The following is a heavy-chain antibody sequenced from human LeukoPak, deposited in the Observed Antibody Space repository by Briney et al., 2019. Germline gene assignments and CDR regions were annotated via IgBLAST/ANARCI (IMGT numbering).Heavy chain of an antibody. D-gene: IGHD6-19*01. CDR1: GDSVSSNNGA. Sequence: SQTLSLTCAISGDSVSSNNGAWNWIRQSPSRGLEWLGRTYYRSKWYDDYAESMKGRVTISPDTSKNQFSLHVYAVTPEDTAVYYCARDVGTSGWHTFDYWGQGTLVTVSS. J-gene: IGHJ4*02. V-gene: IGHV6-1*01. CDR3: ARDVGTSGWHTFDY. CDR2: TYYRSKWYD.